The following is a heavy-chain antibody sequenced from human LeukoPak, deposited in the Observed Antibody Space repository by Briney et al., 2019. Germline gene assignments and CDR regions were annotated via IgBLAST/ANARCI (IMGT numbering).Heavy chain of an antibody. V-gene: IGHV3-23*01. D-gene: IGHD1-26*01. Sequence: GGSLRLSCAASGFTFRTYGMSWVRQAPGKRLEWVSAISGSGFGTYYADSKKGRFTISRDNSKNTLYLQMNSLRTEDTALYYCAQDIRPGWTGSWIDHWGQGTLVTVSS. CDR1: GFTFRTYG. J-gene: IGHJ4*02. CDR3: AQDIRPGWTGSWIDH. CDR2: ISGSGFGT.